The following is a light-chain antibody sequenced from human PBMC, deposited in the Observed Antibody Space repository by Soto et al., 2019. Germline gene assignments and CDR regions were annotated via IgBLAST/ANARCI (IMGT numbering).Light chain of an antibody. V-gene: IGKV3-15*01. CDR3: QQYHNWPPFT. CDR2: GAS. Sequence: ETVMTQSPATLSVSPGERATLSCRASQDVSNNLAWYQQKPGQAPRLLIYGASTRATGIPARFSGSGSGSEFTLTSNSLQSEDFAVYYCQQYHNWPPFTFGGGTQVE. CDR1: QDVSNN. J-gene: IGKJ4*01.